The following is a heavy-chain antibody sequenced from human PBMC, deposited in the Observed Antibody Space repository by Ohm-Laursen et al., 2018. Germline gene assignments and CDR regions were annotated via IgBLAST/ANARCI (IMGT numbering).Heavy chain of an antibody. V-gene: IGHV1-69*01. D-gene: IGHD3-22*01. CDR1: GGTFGTYA. CDR3: ARDLWYYDSSGYHNAEYFQH. CDR2: IIPVFGTP. Sequence: SSVKVSCKASGGTFGTYAISWVRQAPGQGLEWMGGIIPVFGTPKYAQRFQGRVTMTAGESPITAYMELSSLRSDDTAVYYCARDLWYYDSSGYHNAEYFQHWGQGTLVTVSS. J-gene: IGHJ1*01.